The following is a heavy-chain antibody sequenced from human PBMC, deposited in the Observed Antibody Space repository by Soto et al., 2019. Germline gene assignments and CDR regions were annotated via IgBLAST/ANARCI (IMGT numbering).Heavy chain of an antibody. D-gene: IGHD3-10*01. J-gene: IGHJ6*03. CDR2: IRRKANSYAT. Sequence: GGSLRLSCAASGFTFSGSAMHWVRQASGKGLEWVGRIRRKANSYATAYAASVKGRFTNSRDDSKNTAYLQMNSLKTDDSAVSYCTIDIYGAGRNYMDVWGKGTTVTVSS. CDR3: TIDIYGAGRNYMDV. CDR1: GFTFSGSA. V-gene: IGHV3-73*01.